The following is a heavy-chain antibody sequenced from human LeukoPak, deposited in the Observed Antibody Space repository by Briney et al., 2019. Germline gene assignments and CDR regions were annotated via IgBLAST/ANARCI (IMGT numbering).Heavy chain of an antibody. Sequence: GGSLRLSCVASGITFSNYAVSWVRQAPEKGLDWVSVISGSAHKIRYADSVKGRFTISRDNSENIVYLQMNSLRAEDTAVYYCASQPSTPYYFDTWGQGALVTVSS. D-gene: IGHD2-2*01. CDR2: ISGSAHKI. J-gene: IGHJ4*02. V-gene: IGHV3-23*01. CDR3: ASQPSTPYYFDT. CDR1: GITFSNYA.